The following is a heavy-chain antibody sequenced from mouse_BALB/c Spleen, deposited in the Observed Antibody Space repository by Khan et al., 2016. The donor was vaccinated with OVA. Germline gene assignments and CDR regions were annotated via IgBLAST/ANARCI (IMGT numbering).Heavy chain of an antibody. J-gene: IGHJ4*01. D-gene: IGHD3-3*01. CDR3: ARDAGRY. Sequence: VQLQQSGPELVKPGASVKISCKTSGYTFPEYTVHWVKQSLGKSLDWIGVINPKNGNTAYNQKFKGKATLTVDKSSSTAYMEFRSLTSEESAVYYGARDAGRYWGQGTSVTVAS. CDR1: GYTFPEYT. V-gene: IGHV1-18*01. CDR2: INPKNGNT.